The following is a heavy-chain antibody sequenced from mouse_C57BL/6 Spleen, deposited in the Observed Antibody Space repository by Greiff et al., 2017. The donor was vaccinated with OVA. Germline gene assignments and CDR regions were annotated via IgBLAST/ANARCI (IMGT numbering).Heavy chain of an antibody. D-gene: IGHD2-2*01. CDR1: GFTFSDYG. Sequence: EVHLVESGGGLVKPGGSLKLSCAASGFTFSDYGMHWVRQAPEQGLEWVAYISSGSSTIYYADTVKGRFTISRDNAKNTLFLQMTSLRSEDTAMYYCARGGYDESAMDYWGQGTSVTVSS. V-gene: IGHV5-17*01. J-gene: IGHJ4*01. CDR2: ISSGSSTI. CDR3: ARGGYDESAMDY.